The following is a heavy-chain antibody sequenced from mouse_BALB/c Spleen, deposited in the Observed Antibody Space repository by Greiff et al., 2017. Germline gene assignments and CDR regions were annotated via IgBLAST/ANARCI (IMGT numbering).Heavy chain of an antibody. J-gene: IGHJ4*01. CDR2: IWAGGST. D-gene: IGHD2-4*01. CDR1: GFSLTSYG. Sequence: QLKESGPGLVAPSQSLSITCTVSGFSLTSYGVHWVRQPPGKGLEWLGVIWAGGSTNYNSALMSRLSISKDNSKSQVFLKMNSLQTDDTAMYYCARVSTMITWDAMDYWGQGTSVTVSS. CDR3: ARVSTMITWDAMDY. V-gene: IGHV2-9*02.